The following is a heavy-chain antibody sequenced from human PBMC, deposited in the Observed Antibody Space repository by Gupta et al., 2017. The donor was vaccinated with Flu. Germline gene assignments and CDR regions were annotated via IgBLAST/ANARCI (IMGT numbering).Heavy chain of an antibody. CDR2: VYYSVRT. V-gene: IGHV4-39*01. Sequence: IRQSPATGLEWIGHVYYSVRTYYNPSLRSRVSISIDTSKNQFSLNLTSVTAADTAVYFCARRGPWGDPSIDFWGQGTLVTVSS. J-gene: IGHJ4*02. D-gene: IGHD2-21*02. CDR3: ARRGPWGDPSIDF.